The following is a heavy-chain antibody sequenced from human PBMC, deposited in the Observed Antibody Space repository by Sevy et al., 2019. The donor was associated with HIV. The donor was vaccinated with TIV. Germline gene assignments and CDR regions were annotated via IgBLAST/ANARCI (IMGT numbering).Heavy chain of an antibody. V-gene: IGHV4-38-2*01. CDR1: GYSITSGYL. D-gene: IGHD3-10*01. CDR3: ARHSHGSGTYYVPFDS. Sequence: SETMSLTCAVSGYSITSGYLWGWIRQPPGKGLEWIGSVFHSGSTYYNPSLNSRVIISVDTSKNQFSLKLNSVTAADTAVYYCARHSHGSGTYYVPFDSWGQGTLVTVSS. J-gene: IGHJ4*02. CDR2: VFHSGST.